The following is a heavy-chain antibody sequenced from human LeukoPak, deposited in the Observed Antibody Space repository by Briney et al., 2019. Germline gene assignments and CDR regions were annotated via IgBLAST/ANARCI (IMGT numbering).Heavy chain of an antibody. V-gene: IGHV3-48*04. CDR3: ARDFAEQLADY. D-gene: IGHD6-6*01. CDR1: GFTFSSYS. CDR2: ISSSSSTI. J-gene: IGHJ4*02. Sequence: GGSLRLSCAASGFTFSSYSMNWVRQAPGKGLEWVSYISSSSSTIYYADSVKGRFTISRDNAKNSLYLQMNSLRAEDTAVYYCARDFAEQLADYWGQGTLVTVSS.